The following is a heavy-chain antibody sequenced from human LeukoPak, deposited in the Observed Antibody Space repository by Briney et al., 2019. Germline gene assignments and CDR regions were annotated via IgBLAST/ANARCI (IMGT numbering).Heavy chain of an antibody. V-gene: IGHV3-7*04. CDR2: IKLDGSQK. CDR1: GFTFSNYW. Sequence: PGGSLRLSCAASGFTFSNYWMSWVRQAPGKGLEWVANIKLDGSQKYYVDSVKGRFTISRDNSKNTLYLQMNSLRAEDTAVYYCAKGTRYYYDSSGYTPEYFDYWGQGTLVTVSS. D-gene: IGHD3-22*01. CDR3: AKGTRYYYDSSGYTPEYFDY. J-gene: IGHJ4*02.